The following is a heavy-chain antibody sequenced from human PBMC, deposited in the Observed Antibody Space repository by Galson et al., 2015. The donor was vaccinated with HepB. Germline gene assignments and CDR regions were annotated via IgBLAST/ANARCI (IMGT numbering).Heavy chain of an antibody. CDR2: IYHSGST. D-gene: IGHD3-22*01. Sequence: LSLTCNVSGGSISSGDYYWSWIRQPPGKGLEWLGYIYHSGSTYYNPSLKSRVAISVDTSKNQFSLKLSSVTAADTAVYYCARAPDYYDSRGQGDDTFDIWGQGTMVTVSS. CDR3: ARAPDYYDSRGQGDDTFDI. CDR1: GGSISSGDYY. V-gene: IGHV4-30-4*01. J-gene: IGHJ3*02.